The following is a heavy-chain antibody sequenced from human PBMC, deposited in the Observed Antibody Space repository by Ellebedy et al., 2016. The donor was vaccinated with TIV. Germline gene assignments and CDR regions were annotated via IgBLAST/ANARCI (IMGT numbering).Heavy chain of an antibody. J-gene: IGHJ4*02. CDR3: ARGALVGATMPFDF. CDR1: GFTFSIYS. Sequence: GESLKISXAASGFTFSIYSMNWVRQAPGKGLEWVSAFSRISDYIYYADSVKGRFTISRDNAKNSLYLQMNSLRAEDTAVYYCARGALVGATMPFDFWGQGTLVTVSS. D-gene: IGHD1-26*01. V-gene: IGHV3-21*01. CDR2: FSRISDYI.